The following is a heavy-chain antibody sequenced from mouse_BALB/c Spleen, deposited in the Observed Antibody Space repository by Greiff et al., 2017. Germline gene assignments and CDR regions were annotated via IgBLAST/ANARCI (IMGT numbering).Heavy chain of an antibody. D-gene: IGHD1-1*02. Sequence: QVQLQQSGAELVRPGVSVKISCKGSGYTFTDYAMHWVKQSHAKSLEWIGVISTYYGDASYNQKFKGKATMTVDKSSSTAYMELARLTSEDSAIYYCARTHGKGYGGFAYWGQGTLVTVSA. CDR1: GYTFTDYA. CDR3: ARTHGKGYGGFAY. J-gene: IGHJ3*01. CDR2: ISTYYGDA. V-gene: IGHV1S137*01.